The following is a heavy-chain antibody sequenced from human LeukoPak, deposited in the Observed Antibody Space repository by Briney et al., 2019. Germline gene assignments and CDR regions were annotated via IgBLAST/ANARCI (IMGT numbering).Heavy chain of an antibody. Sequence: GRSLRLSCAASGFTFSNYWMNWVRQAPGKGLEWVANIKQDGSEKYYVDSVKGRFTISRDNAKNSLYLQMNSLRAEDTAVYYCARDPKTDCFDYWGQGTLVTVSS. CDR1: GFTFSNYW. V-gene: IGHV3-7*01. CDR3: ARDPKTDCFDY. CDR2: IKQDGSEK. J-gene: IGHJ4*02.